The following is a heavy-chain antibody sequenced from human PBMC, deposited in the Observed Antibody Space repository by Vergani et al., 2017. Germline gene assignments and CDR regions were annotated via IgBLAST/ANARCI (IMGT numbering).Heavy chain of an antibody. CDR2: INHSGST. D-gene: IGHD3-22*01. V-gene: IGHV4-34*01. CDR3: ASSPQYYYDSSGYPKD. Sequence: QVQLQQWGAGLLKPSETLSLTCAVYGGSFSGYYWSWIRQPPGKGLEWSGEINHSGSTNYNPSLKSRVTISVDTSKNQFSLKLSSVTAADTAVYYCASSPQYYYDSSGYPKDWGQGTLVTVSS. J-gene: IGHJ4*02. CDR1: GGSFSGYY.